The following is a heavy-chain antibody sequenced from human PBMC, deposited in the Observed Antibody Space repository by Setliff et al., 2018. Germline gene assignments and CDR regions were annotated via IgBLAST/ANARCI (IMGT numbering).Heavy chain of an antibody. D-gene: IGHD3-10*01. CDR2: IKQDGSEK. Sequence: GGSLRLSCAASGFTFSSYWMSWVRQAPGKGLEWVANIKQDGSEKYYVDSVKGRFTISRDNANNTLYLHMNSLRAEDTAVFYCVGEGAMVRGVISWGQGTLVTVSS. V-gene: IGHV3-7*02. CDR3: VGEGAMVRGVIS. CDR1: GFTFSSYW. J-gene: IGHJ5*02.